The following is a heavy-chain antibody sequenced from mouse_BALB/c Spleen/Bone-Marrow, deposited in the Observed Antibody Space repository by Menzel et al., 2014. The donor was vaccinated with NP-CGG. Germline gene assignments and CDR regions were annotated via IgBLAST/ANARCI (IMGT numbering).Heavy chain of an antibody. CDR1: GYTFTDYW. CDR3: ARDYYGRGWYFDV. J-gene: IGHJ1*01. D-gene: IGHD1-1*01. Sequence: VQLQQSGAELVMPGASVKMSCKASGYTFTDYWMHWVKQRPGQGLEWIGAIDTSDSYTSYNQKFKGKATLTVDESSSTAYMQLSSLTSEDSAAYYCARDYYGRGWYFDVWGAGTTVTVSS. CDR2: IDTSDSYT. V-gene: IGHV1-69*01.